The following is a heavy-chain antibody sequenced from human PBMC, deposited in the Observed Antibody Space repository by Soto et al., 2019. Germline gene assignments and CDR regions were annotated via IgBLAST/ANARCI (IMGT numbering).Heavy chain of an antibody. CDR1: GFTFSSYG. J-gene: IGHJ3*02. CDR2: ISYDGSNK. V-gene: IGHV3-30*03. D-gene: IGHD3-16*02. Sequence: QVQLVESGGGVVQPGRSLRLSCAASGFTFSSYGMHWVRQAPGKGLEWVAVISYDGSNKYYADSVKGRFTISRDNSKNTLYLQRNSLRAEDTAVYYCSATRDYIWGSYRYKDAFDIWGQGTMVTVSS. CDR3: SATRDYIWGSYRYKDAFDI.